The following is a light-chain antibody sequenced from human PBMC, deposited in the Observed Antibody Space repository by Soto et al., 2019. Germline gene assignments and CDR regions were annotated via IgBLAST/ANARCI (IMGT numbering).Light chain of an antibody. CDR3: ATWDDSLKGWV. J-gene: IGLJ3*02. CDR1: RSNLGRNT. V-gene: IGLV1-44*01. CDR2: SNN. Sequence: QSALTQPLSASGTPGQGVTISCSGSRSNLGRNTVNWYQQLPGTAPKVVIYSNNQRPSGVPDRFSGSKSGTSASLVISGLQSEDEADYYCATWDDSLKGWVFGGGTKVTVL.